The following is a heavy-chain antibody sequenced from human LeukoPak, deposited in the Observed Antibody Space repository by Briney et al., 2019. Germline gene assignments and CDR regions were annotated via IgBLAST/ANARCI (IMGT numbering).Heavy chain of an antibody. J-gene: IGHJ6*02. CDR3: AREPATFYGLDV. V-gene: IGHV3-21*01. CDR1: GFSFSGRR. D-gene: IGHD1-14*01. CDR2: ISGSSTYT. Sequence: PGGSLRLSCAASGFSFSGRRMNWVRQAPGKGLEWVSAISGSSTYTYYADSVKGRFTISRDNAKNSLYLQMNSLRAEDAAVYYCAREPATFYGLDVWGQGTTVSVSS.